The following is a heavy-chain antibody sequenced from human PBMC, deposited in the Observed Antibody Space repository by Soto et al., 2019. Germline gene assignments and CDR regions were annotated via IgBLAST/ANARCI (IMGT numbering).Heavy chain of an antibody. J-gene: IGHJ4*02. CDR3: ARDSIRAAFDY. CDR2: INHSGST. D-gene: IGHD6-13*01. Sequence: SETLSLTCGVYGGSFRNYYWIWVRQPPGKGLEWIGEINHSGSTNYNPSLKSRVTISVDTSKNQFSLKLSSVTAADTAVYYCARDSIRAAFDYWGQGTLVTVSS. V-gene: IGHV4-34*01. CDR1: GGSFRNYY.